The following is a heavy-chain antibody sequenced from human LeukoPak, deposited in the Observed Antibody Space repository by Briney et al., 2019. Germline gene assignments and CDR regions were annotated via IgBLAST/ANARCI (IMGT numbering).Heavy chain of an antibody. CDR2: ISTYNGNT. J-gene: IGHJ5*02. Sequence: CASVKVSCKASGYTFSDFGISWVRQAPGQGLEWMGWISTYNGNTNYAQKFQGRVTITADKSTSTAYMELSSLRSEDTAVYDWASHQPTPNVFFDPGGRGTRVSVFS. CDR1: GYTFSDFG. V-gene: IGHV1-18*01. CDR3: ASHQPTPNVFFDP. D-gene: IGHD2-2*01.